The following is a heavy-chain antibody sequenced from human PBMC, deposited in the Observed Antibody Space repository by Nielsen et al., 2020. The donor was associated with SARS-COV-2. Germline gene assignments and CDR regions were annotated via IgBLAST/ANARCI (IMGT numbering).Heavy chain of an antibody. J-gene: IGHJ5*02. Sequence: ASVKVSCKASGYTFTSYDMHWVRQAPGQRLEWMGWINAGNGNTKYSQKFQGRVTITRDTSASKAYMELSSLRSEDTAVYYCARAFGSSTSDWFDPWGQGTLVTVSS. CDR3: ARAFGSSTSDWFDP. CDR2: INAGNGNT. CDR1: GYTFTSYD. D-gene: IGHD2-2*01. V-gene: IGHV1-3*01.